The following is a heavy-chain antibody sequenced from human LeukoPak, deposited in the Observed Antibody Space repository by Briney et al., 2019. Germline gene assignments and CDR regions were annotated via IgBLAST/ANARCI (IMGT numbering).Heavy chain of an antibody. Sequence: SETLSLTCAVYGGSFRGYYWSWIRQPPGKGLEWIGEINHSGSTNYNPSLKSRVTISVDTSKNQFSLKLSSVTAADTAVYYCARVEEDYYGMDVWGQGTTVTVSS. V-gene: IGHV4-34*01. J-gene: IGHJ6*02. CDR1: GGSFRGYY. CDR3: ARVEEDYYGMDV. CDR2: INHSGST.